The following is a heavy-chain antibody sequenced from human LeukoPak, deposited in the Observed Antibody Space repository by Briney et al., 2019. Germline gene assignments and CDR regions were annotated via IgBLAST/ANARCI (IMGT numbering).Heavy chain of an antibody. V-gene: IGHV3-23*01. CDR2: ISGSGDNT. CDR3: ARMIAAFDY. D-gene: IGHD6-13*01. CDR1: GFTFSSYA. J-gene: IGHJ4*02. Sequence: PGGSLRLSCAASGFTFSSYAMNWVRQAPGKWLEWISSISGSGDNTYYADSVKGRFTISRDNAKNSLYLQMNSLRAEDTAVYYCARMIAAFDYWGQGTLVTVSS.